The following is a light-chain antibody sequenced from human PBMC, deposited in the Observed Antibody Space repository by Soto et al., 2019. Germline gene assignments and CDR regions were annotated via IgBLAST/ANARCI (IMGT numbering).Light chain of an antibody. CDR3: QQYSISST. V-gene: IGKV3-20*01. CDR1: QRVSSSS. Sequence: EIVLTQSPATLSLSPGERATLSSRPSQRVSSSSLAWYQHKPGQSPRLLIFGVSSRATDIPDRFSGSGSGTDFTLTINRLEPEDFAVYFCQQYSISSTFGQGTKVDIK. J-gene: IGKJ1*01. CDR2: GVS.